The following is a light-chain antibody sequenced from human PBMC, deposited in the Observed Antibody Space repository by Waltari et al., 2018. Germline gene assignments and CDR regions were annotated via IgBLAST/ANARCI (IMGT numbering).Light chain of an antibody. Sequence: QSVLTQPPSVSGAPGQRITISCTGTSSNIGAGYDVHWYLQLPGTAPKLLILGNTNRPSGVPDRFSASKSDTSASLAITGLQAEDEADYYCQSYDSSLRGVLFGGGTKLTVL. CDR1: SSNIGAGYD. J-gene: IGLJ2*01. V-gene: IGLV1-40*01. CDR3: QSYDSSLRGVL. CDR2: GNT.